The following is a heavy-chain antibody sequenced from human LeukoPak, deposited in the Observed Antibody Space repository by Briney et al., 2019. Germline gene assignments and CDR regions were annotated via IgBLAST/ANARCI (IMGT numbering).Heavy chain of an antibody. V-gene: IGHV3-30*02. D-gene: IGHD1-7*01. CDR2: IRYDGSDK. CDR1: GFNFGGYG. CDR3: AAKVELRSNGPYFNS. J-gene: IGHJ4*02. Sequence: GGSLRLSCAASGFNFGGYGMHWVRQAPGKGLEWVAFIRYDGSDKYYADSVRGRFTISRDNPKNTLYLQLSSLRAEDTAVYYCAAKVELRSNGPYFNSWGQGTLVTVSS.